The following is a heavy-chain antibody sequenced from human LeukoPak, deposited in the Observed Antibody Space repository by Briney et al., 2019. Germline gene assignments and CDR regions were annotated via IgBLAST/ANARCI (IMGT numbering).Heavy chain of an antibody. CDR2: IIPIFGTA. CDR3: ARGDSYGSYYYYYYMDV. D-gene: IGHD5-18*01. J-gene: IGHJ6*03. Sequence: SVKVSCKASGGTFSSYAISWVRQAPGQGLEWMGGIIPIFGTANYAQKFQGRVTITTDESTSTAYMELSSLRSEDTAVYYCARGDSYGSYYYYYYMDVWGRGTTVTVSS. V-gene: IGHV1-69*05. CDR1: GGTFSSYA.